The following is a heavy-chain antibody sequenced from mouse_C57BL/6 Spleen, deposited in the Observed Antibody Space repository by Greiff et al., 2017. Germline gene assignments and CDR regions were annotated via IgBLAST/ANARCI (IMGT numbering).Heavy chain of an antibody. CDR2: IWRGGST. CDR3: AGGSSYDYAMDY. D-gene: IGHD1-1*01. Sequence: QVQLKESGPGLVQPSQSLSITCPVSGFSLTSYGVHWVRQSPGKGLEWLGVIWRGGSTDYNAAFMSRLSITKDNSKSQVFFKMNSLQADDTAIYYCAGGSSYDYAMDYWGQGTSVTVSS. V-gene: IGHV2-5*01. CDR1: GFSLTSYG. J-gene: IGHJ4*01.